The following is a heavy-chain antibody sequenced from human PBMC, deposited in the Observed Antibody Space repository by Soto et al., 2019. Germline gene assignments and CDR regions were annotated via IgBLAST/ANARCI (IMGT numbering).Heavy chain of an antibody. V-gene: IGHV3-30*04. CDR1: EFTFSSYA. CDR3: ATPGYSSSWTGDAFDI. D-gene: IGHD6-13*01. Sequence: QVQLVESGGGVVQPGRSLRLSCAASEFTFSSYAMNWVRQAPGKGLEWVAVISYDGRNKYYADSVKGRFTISRDNSKNTLYLQMNSLRAEDTAVYYCATPGYSSSWTGDAFDIWGQGTMVTVSS. J-gene: IGHJ3*02. CDR2: ISYDGRNK.